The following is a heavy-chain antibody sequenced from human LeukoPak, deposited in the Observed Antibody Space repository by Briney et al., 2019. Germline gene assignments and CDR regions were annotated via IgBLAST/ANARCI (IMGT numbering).Heavy chain of an antibody. CDR3: ARGVYIAAAQYAY. J-gene: IGHJ4*02. V-gene: IGHV4-59*01. Sequence: SETLSLTCTVSGGSISSYYWRWIRQPPGKGLEGSGYIYYSGTTNYNPSLKSRVTISVDTSMNQFSLKLSSVTAADTAVYYCARGVYIAAAQYAYWGQGTLVTVSS. CDR1: GGSISSYY. CDR2: IYYSGTT. D-gene: IGHD6-13*01.